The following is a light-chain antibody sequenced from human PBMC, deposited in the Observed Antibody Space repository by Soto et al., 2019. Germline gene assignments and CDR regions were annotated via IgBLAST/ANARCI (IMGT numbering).Light chain of an antibody. Sequence: EIVMTQSPATLSVSPGERATLSCRASQSVSSNLPWYQQKPGQAPRLLISGASTRATGIPARFSGSGSGTEFTLTISSLKSEDFAVYYCQQYNNWPYTFGQGTKLEIK. J-gene: IGKJ2*01. CDR1: QSVSSN. CDR3: QQYNNWPYT. V-gene: IGKV3-15*01. CDR2: GAS.